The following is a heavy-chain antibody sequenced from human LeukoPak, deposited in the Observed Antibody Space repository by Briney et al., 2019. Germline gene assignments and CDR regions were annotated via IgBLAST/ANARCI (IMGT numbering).Heavy chain of an antibody. CDR1: GFTFSDHY. V-gene: IGHV3-72*01. CDR3: ARARYYYFDY. CDR2: VRNKANRYTT. J-gene: IGHJ4*02. Sequence: PGGSLRLSCAASGFTFSDHYMDWVRQAPGKGLEWVGRVRNKANRYTTEYAASVKGRFTISRDDSQNSLYLQISSLQTEDTAVYYCARARYYYFDYWGQGTLVTVSS. D-gene: IGHD1-26*01.